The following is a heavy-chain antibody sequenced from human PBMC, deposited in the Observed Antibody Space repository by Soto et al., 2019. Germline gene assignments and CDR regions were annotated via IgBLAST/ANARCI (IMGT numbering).Heavy chain of an antibody. CDR2: VNPIVSMS. J-gene: IGHJ4*02. V-gene: IGHV1-69*02. CDR3: ASSYGSGYRAFDY. CDR1: GDTFNFYS. Sequence: QVQLVQSGAEVKRPGSSVKVSCKASGDTFNFYSINWVRQAPGLGLEWMGRVNPIVSMSNYAQKFQGRVTMPAATSTSTASMELSRLRSEDTAIYYCASSYGSGYRAFDYWGQGALVTVSS. D-gene: IGHD3-10*01.